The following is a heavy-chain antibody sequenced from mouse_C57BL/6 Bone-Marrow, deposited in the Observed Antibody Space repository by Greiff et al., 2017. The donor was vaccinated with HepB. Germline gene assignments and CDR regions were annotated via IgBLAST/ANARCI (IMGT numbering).Heavy chain of an antibody. D-gene: IGHD1-1*01. J-gene: IGHJ2*01. CDR1: GYTFTSYW. CDR2: IYPGNSDT. CDR3: TGDYYGSSPHYFDY. Sequence: VQLQQSGTVLARPGASVKMSCKTSGYTFTSYWMHWVKQRPGRGLEWIGAIYPGNSDTSYNQKFKGKAKLTAVTSASTAYMELSSLTNEDSAVYYCTGDYYGSSPHYFDYWGQGTTLTVSS. V-gene: IGHV1-5*01.